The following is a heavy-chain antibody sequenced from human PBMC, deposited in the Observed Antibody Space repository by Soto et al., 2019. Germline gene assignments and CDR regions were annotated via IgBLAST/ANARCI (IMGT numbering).Heavy chain of an antibody. CDR1: GFTFSSYG. CDR3: GRGEQQLEYYYYGMDV. Sequence: QVQLVESGGGVVQPERSLRLSCAASGFTFSSYGMHWVRQAPGKGLEWVAVIWYDGSNKYYADSVKGRFTISRDNSKNTLYLQMNSLRAEDTAVYYCGRGEQQLEYYYYGMDVWGQGTTVTVSS. D-gene: IGHD6-13*01. J-gene: IGHJ6*02. V-gene: IGHV3-33*01. CDR2: IWYDGSNK.